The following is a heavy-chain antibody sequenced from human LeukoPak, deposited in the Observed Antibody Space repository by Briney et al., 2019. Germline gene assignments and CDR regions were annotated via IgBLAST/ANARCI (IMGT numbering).Heavy chain of an antibody. CDR1: GFPFSAYA. V-gene: IGHV3-30*04. D-gene: IGHD4-17*01. CDR2: ISYDGSIK. J-gene: IGHJ4*02. Sequence: PGGSLRLSCAASGFPFSAYAMHWVRQAPGKGLEWVSIISYDGSIKYYADSLTGRFTISRDNSKNTLYLQMDSLRPDDTAVYYCARDYGDYLRYFDYWGQGTLVTVSS. CDR3: ARDYGDYLRYFDY.